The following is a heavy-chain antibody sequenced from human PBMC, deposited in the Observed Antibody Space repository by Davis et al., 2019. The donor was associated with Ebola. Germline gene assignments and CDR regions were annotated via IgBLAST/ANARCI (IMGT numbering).Heavy chain of an antibody. CDR3: AKDTTNIWFDI. CDR2: IYSDASST. V-gene: IGHV3-74*01. CDR1: GFTFSSYP. Sequence: GESLRLSCAASGFTFSSYPMHWVRQVPGKGLVWVSRIYSDASSTSYADSVKGRFTISRDNAKNTLYLQMNSLRVEDTAIYYCAKDTTNIWFDIWGQGTMVTVSS. D-gene: IGHD1-26*01. J-gene: IGHJ3*02.